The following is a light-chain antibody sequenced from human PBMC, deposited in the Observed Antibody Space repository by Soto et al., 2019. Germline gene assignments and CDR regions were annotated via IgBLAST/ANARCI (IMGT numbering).Light chain of an antibody. V-gene: IGLV2-8*01. Sequence: ALTQPPSASGSPGQSVTISCTGTSSDVGGYNYVSWYQQHPGKAPKLMIYEVSKRPSGVPDRFSGSKSGNTASLTVSGLQAEDEADYYCSSYAGTPTVFGGGTKLTVL. J-gene: IGLJ2*01. CDR1: SSDVGGYNY. CDR3: SSYAGTPTV. CDR2: EVS.